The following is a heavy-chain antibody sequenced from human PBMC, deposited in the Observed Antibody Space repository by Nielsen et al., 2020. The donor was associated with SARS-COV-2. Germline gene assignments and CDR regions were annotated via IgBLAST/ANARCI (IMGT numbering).Heavy chain of an antibody. Sequence: SETLSLTCTVSGGSISSYYWSWIRQPPGKGLEWIGYIYYSGSTNYNPSLKSRVTISVDTSKNQFSLKLSSVTAADTAVYYRARLGSSWFFDYWGQGTLVTVSS. CDR1: GGSISSYY. V-gene: IGHV4-59*08. CDR3: ARLGSSWFFDY. CDR2: IYYSGST. J-gene: IGHJ4*02. D-gene: IGHD6-13*01.